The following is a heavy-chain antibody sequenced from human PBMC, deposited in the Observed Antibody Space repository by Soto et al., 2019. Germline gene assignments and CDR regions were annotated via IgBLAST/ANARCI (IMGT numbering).Heavy chain of an antibody. J-gene: IGHJ6*02. CDR3: ARERTGTTSMDV. Sequence: QVQLVQSGAEVKKPGASVKVSCKASGYTFTSYDINWVRQATGQGLEWMGWMNPNSGNTGYAQTVXSXLTMTRNTSRSTAYLELSSLRSEATAVYYCARERTGTTSMDVWGQGTTVTVSS. CDR2: MNPNSGNT. D-gene: IGHD1-1*01. V-gene: IGHV1-8*01. CDR1: GYTFTSYD.